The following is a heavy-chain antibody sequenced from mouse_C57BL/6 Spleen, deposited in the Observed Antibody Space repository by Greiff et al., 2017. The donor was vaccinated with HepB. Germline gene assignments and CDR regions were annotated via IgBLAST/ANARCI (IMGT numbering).Heavy chain of an antibody. J-gene: IGHJ2*01. CDR3: ARDYGSCFDY. CDR2: INYDGSST. D-gene: IGHD1-1*01. CDR1: GFTFSDYY. Sequence: EVMLVESEGGLVQPGSSMKLSCTASGFTFSDYYMAWVRQVPEKGLEWVANINYDGSSTYYLDSLKSRFIISRDNAKNILYLQMSSLKSEDTATYYCARDYGSCFDYWGQGTTLTVSS. V-gene: IGHV5-16*01.